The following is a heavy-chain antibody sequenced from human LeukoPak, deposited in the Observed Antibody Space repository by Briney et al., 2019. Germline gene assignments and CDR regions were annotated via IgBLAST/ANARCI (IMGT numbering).Heavy chain of an antibody. V-gene: IGHV1-2*02. CDR2: FNPKTGGA. J-gene: IGHJ4*02. Sequence: GASVKVSCKAFGYTFTDYFMHWVRQAPGQGPEWMGWFNPKTGGAKYAQKFQGRVTMTRDTSPSTAYMELTGLTSDDTAVYHCARAQALTAPAGTFADSWGQGTLVTVSS. CDR1: GYTFTDYF. CDR3: ARAQALTAPAGTFADS. D-gene: IGHD6-13*01.